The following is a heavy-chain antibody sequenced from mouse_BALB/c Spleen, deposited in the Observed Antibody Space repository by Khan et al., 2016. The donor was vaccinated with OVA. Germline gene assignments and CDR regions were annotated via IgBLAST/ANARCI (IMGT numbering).Heavy chain of an antibody. Sequence: VQLQESGAELARPSASVKMSCKASGYTFTSYTIHWIKVRPGQGLEWIGYINPSNGYTNYNQKFKDKATLTADKSSTKAFMQLSSLTSDDSAIYYCVRDGVYHRNDGLFAYWGQGTLVTVSA. CDR2: INPSNGYT. CDR1: GYTFTSYT. V-gene: IGHV1-4*01. J-gene: IGHJ3*01. D-gene: IGHD2-14*01. CDR3: VRDGVYHRNDGLFAY.